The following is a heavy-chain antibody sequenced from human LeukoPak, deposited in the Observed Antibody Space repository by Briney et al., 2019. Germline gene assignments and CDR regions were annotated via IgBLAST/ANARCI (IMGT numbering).Heavy chain of an antibody. CDR2: IIPILGIA. V-gene: IGHV1-69*04. CDR3: ARDSILYDSSGYNPYFDY. Sequence: SVKVSCKASGGTFSSYAISWVRQAPGQGLEWMGRIIPILGIANYAQKFQGRVTITADKSTSTAYMELSGLRSEDTAVYYCARDSILYDSSGYNPYFDYWGQGTLVTVSS. CDR1: GGTFSSYA. J-gene: IGHJ4*02. D-gene: IGHD3-22*01.